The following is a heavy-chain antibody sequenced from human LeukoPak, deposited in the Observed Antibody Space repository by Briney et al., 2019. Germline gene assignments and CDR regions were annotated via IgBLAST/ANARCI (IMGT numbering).Heavy chain of an antibody. CDR2: IRYDGSNK. D-gene: IGHD4-17*01. CDR3: AKDQLNYGDYVSPFDY. CDR1: GFTFSSYG. V-gene: IGHV3-30*02. J-gene: IGHJ4*02. Sequence: PGGSLRLSXAASGFTFSSYGMHWVRQTPGKGLEWVAFIRYDGSNKYYADSVKGRFTISRDNSKNTLYLQMNSLRAEDTAVYYCAKDQLNYGDYVSPFDYWGQGTLVTVSS.